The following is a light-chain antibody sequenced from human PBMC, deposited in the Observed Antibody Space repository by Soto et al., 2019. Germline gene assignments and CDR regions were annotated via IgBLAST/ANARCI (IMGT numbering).Light chain of an antibody. CDR3: QQYNASPLT. J-gene: IGKJ3*01. Sequence: EIVMTQSPATLSVSPGERATLSCRASHRVSSSLAWYQQKPGQAPRLLIYGASTRATDIPPRFSGSGSGTAFTLTISSLHSEDFEVYYCQQYNASPLTVGPGNKLDVK. V-gene: IGKV3-15*01. CDR2: GAS. CDR1: HRVSSS.